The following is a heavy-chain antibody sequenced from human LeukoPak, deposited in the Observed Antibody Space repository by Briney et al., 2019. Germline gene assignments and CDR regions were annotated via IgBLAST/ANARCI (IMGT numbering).Heavy chain of an antibody. CDR1: GGSISSSSDY. Sequence: SETLSLTCTVSGGSISSSSDYWGWIRQAPGKGLEWIGSIYYHENAYYNSSLKSRVTISVDTSKNQFSLKLNSVTAADTAVYFCARRAYSAAYWKHFDYWGQGTLVTVSS. J-gene: IGHJ4*02. D-gene: IGHD1-1*01. CDR2: IYYHENA. CDR3: ARRAYSAAYWKHFDY. V-gene: IGHV4-39*01.